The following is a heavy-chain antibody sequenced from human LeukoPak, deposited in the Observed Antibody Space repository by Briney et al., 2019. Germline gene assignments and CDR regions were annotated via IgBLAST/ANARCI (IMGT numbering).Heavy chain of an antibody. CDR1: GFTFSSYW. CDR3: ARDGGYCTHGVCYWPDYYYYYYMDV. D-gene: IGHD2-8*01. J-gene: IGHJ6*03. Sequence: GGSLRLSCAASGFTFSSYWMSWVRQAPGKGLEWVANIKQDGSEKYYVDSVKGRFTISRDNAKNSLYLQMNSLRAEDTAVYYCARDGGYCTHGVCYWPDYYYYYYMDVWGKGTTVTVSS. CDR2: IKQDGSEK. V-gene: IGHV3-7*01.